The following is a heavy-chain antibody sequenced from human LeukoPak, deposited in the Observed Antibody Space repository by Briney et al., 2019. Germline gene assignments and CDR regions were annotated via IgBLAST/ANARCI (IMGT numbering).Heavy chain of an antibody. J-gene: IGHJ4*02. CDR2: ISYDGSNK. V-gene: IGHV3-30-3*01. D-gene: IGHD3-22*01. CDR3: ARSYYYDSSGLPGY. CDR1: GFTFSSYA. Sequence: GSLRLSCAASGFTFSSYAMHWVRQAPGKGLEWVAVISYDGSNKYYADSVKGRFTISRDNSKNTLYLQMNSLRAEDTAVYYCARSYYYDSSGLPGYWGQGTLVTVSS.